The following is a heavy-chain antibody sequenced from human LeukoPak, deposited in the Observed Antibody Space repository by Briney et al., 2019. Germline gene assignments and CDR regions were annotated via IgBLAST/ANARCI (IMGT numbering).Heavy chain of an antibody. J-gene: IGHJ4*02. Sequence: ASVKVSCKASGYTFTSYYIHWVRQAPGQELEWMGVINPSGGSMTYAREFQGRVTMTRGTSTSAVYMDLSSLRSEDTAMYYCARVQDAGISNFDYWGQGTLVTVSS. CDR2: INPSGGSM. CDR3: ARVQDAGISNFDY. CDR1: GYTFTSYY. V-gene: IGHV1-46*01. D-gene: IGHD4-23*01.